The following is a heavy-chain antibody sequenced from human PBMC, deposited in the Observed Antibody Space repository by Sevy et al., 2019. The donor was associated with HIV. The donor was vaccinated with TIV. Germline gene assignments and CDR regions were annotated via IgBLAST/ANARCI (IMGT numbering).Heavy chain of an antibody. J-gene: IGHJ4*02. CDR1: GDSVSSNSAA. D-gene: IGHD2-2*01. CDR2: TYYRSKWYN. V-gene: IGHV6-1*01. CDR3: ARNPPYCSSTSCHFDY. Sequence: SQTLSLTCAISGDSVSSNSAAWNWIRQSPSRGLEWLGRTYYRSKWYNDYAVSVKSRITINPDTSKSQFSLQLNSVTPEDTAVYYCARNPPYCSSTSCHFDYWGQGTLVTVSS.